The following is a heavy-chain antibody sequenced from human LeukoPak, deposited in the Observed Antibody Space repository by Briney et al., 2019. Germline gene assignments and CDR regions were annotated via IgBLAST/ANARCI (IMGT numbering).Heavy chain of an antibody. D-gene: IGHD1/OR15-1a*01. V-gene: IGHV4-34*01. CDR3: VTAAQGTYYYMDV. Sequence: SETLSLTCAVYGGSFSGYYWSWVRQPPGKGLEWIGEINHSGSTNYNPSLKSRVTISVDTSKNQFSLKLSSVTAADTAVYYCVTAAQGTYYYMDVWGKGTTVTVSS. CDR2: INHSGST. CDR1: GGSFSGYY. J-gene: IGHJ6*03.